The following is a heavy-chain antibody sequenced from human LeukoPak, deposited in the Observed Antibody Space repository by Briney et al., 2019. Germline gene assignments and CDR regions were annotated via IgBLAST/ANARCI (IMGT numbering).Heavy chain of an antibody. CDR1: GIAFSTQT. CDR3: VMNDYRGY. CDR2: IGRTGIDI. Sequence: PGGSLRLSCAASGIAFSTQTMNWGRQAPGKGLEWVSSIGRTGIDIYYADSLKGRFSISRDNAKNSLYLQINSLRAEDTAVYECVMNDYRGYWGQGTLVTVSS. J-gene: IGHJ4*02. V-gene: IGHV3-21*01. D-gene: IGHD3-16*01.